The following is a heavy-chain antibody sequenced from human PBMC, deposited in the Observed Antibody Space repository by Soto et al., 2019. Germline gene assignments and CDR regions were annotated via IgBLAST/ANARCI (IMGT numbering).Heavy chain of an antibody. D-gene: IGHD7-27*01. V-gene: IGHV3-9*01. CDR1: GFVFDDYA. CDR3: AREAQPNLGTGGFDY. J-gene: IGHJ4*02. Sequence: GGSLRLSCGASGFVFDDYAMRWVRRPAGGGLEWVSGISWNTDRVAYAAPVQGRFSISRDNAKNSLYLQMNSLRGEDTAFYYCAREAQPNLGTGGFDYWGQGILVTVSS. CDR2: ISWNTDRV.